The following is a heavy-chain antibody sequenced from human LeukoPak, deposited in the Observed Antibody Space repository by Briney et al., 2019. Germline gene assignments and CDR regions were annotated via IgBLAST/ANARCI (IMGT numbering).Heavy chain of an antibody. V-gene: IGHV4-34*01. CDR3: ARESLGDAFDI. Sequence: SETLSLTCAVYGGSFSGYYWSWIRQPPGKGLEWIGEINHSGSTNYNPSLKSRVTISVDTSKNQSSLKLSSVTAADTAVYYCARESLGDAFDIWGQGTMVTVSS. CDR1: GGSFSGYY. D-gene: IGHD7-27*01. J-gene: IGHJ3*02. CDR2: INHSGST.